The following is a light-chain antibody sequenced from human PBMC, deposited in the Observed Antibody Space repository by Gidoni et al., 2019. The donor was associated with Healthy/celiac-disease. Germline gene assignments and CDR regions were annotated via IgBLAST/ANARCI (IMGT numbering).Light chain of an antibody. CDR3: QQYNDWPPYT. CDR2: GAS. CDR1: QSVSSN. J-gene: IGKJ2*01. Sequence: EIVMTQSPATLSVSPGERATLSCRASQSVSSNLAWYQQKPGQAPRLLIYGASTRATGIPARFSGSGSGTEFTLTISSLQSEDFAVYYRQQYNDWPPYTFGQGTKVEIK. V-gene: IGKV3-15*01.